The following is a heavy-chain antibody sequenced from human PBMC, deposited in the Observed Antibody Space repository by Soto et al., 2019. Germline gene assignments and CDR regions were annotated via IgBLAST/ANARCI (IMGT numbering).Heavy chain of an antibody. CDR1: GGSISSSSYY. V-gene: IGHV4-39*01. CDR3: ARGSGYDLGAFDI. Sequence: QLQLQESGPGLVKPSETLSLTCTVSGGSISSSSYYWGWIRQPPGKGLEWIGSIYYSGSTYYNTSLKSRVTISVDTSKNQFSLKLSSVTAADTAVYYCARGSGYDLGAFDIWGQGTMVTVSS. J-gene: IGHJ3*02. D-gene: IGHD5-12*01. CDR2: IYYSGST.